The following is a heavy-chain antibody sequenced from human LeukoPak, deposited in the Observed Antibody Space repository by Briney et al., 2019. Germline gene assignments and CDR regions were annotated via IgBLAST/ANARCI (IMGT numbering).Heavy chain of an antibody. J-gene: IGHJ4*02. CDR3: ASERLAAAGMPFDS. CDR1: GGSISSYD. CDR2: IYTSGST. V-gene: IGHV4-4*07. D-gene: IGHD6-13*01. Sequence: PSETLSLTCTVSGGSISSYDWNWIRQPAGRGLEWIGRIYTSGSTNYNPSLKSRVTISLDKSKNQFSLKLSSVTAADTAVYYCASERLAAAGMPFDSWGQGTLVTVSS.